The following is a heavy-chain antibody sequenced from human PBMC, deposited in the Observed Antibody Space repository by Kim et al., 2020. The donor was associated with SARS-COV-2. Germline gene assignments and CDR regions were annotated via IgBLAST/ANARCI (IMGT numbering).Heavy chain of an antibody. Sequence: SETLSLTCTVSGGSISSSSYYWGWIRQPPGKGLEWIGSIYYSGSTYYNPSLKSRVTISVDTSKNQFSLKLSSVTAADTAVHYCARLYSLVDWCIDYWGQGTLVTVSS. J-gene: IGHJ4*02. D-gene: IGHD3-9*01. CDR3: ARLYSLVDWCIDY. CDR1: GGSISSSSYY. CDR2: IYYSGST. V-gene: IGHV4-39*01.